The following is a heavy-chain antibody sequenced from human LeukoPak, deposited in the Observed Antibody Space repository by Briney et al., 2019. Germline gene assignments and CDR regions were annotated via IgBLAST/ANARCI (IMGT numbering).Heavy chain of an antibody. CDR3: ARDWPSEWQHLPDYDAVDI. CDR1: GFTFSSYA. J-gene: IGHJ3*02. CDR2: IRGSGGNT. D-gene: IGHD6-13*01. V-gene: IGHV3-23*01. Sequence: GGSLRLSCAASGFTFSSYAMSWVRQPPGKGLNWVSSIRGSGGNTFYADSVKGRFTISRDNSKNTPYLQMNSLRAEDTAVYYCARDWPSEWQHLPDYDAVDIWGQGTMVTVSS.